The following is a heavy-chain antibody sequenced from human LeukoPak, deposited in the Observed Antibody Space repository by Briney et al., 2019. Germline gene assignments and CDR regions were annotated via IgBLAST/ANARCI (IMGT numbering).Heavy chain of an antibody. J-gene: IGHJ4*02. D-gene: IGHD2-21*02. V-gene: IGHV4-34*01. Sequence: SETLSLTCAVYGGSFSGYYWSWVRQPPGKGLEWIGEINHSGSTNYNPSLKSRVTISVDTSKNQFSLKLSSVTAADTAVYYCAREAGCGGDCYRPAQGHYFDYWGQGTLVTVSS. CDR3: AREAGCGGDCYRPAQGHYFDY. CDR2: INHSGST. CDR1: GGSFSGYY.